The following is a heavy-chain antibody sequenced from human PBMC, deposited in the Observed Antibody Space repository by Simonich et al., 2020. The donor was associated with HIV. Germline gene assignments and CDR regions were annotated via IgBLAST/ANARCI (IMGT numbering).Heavy chain of an antibody. Sequence: QVQLQQWGAGLLKPSETLSLTCAVYGGSFSGYYWSCIRQPPGRGLEWIGEINHRGRPNYNPSPKCRVTISVDTSKNQFARKLSSVTAADTAVYYWARGFYQRLYYFDYWGQGTLVTVSS. CDR3: ARGFYQRLYYFDY. V-gene: IGHV4-34*01. CDR2: INHRGRP. D-gene: IGHD2-2*01. J-gene: IGHJ4*02. CDR1: GGSFSGYY.